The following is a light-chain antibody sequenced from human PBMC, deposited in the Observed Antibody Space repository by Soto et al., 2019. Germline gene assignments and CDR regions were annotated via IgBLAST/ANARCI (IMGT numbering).Light chain of an antibody. V-gene: IGKV1-5*03. CDR1: QSISSW. J-gene: IGKJ1*01. CDR3: QHYNSYSEA. CDR2: KAS. Sequence: DIQMTQSPSTLSASVGDRFTITCRASQSISSWLTWYQQKPGEAPKVLIYKASTLKSGVPSRFSGSGSGTEFTLTISSLQPDDFATYYCQHYNSYSEAFGQGTKVDIK.